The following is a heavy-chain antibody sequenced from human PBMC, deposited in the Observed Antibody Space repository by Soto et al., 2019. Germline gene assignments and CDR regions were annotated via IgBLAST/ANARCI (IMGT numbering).Heavy chain of an antibody. CDR1: GFTFSSYW. CDR3: ARELVGNFIYYYYYGMDV. CDR2: IKQDGSEK. V-gene: IGHV3-7*01. D-gene: IGHD2-21*01. Sequence: GGSLRLSCAASGFTFSSYWMSWVRQAPGKGLEWVANIKQDGSEKYYVDSVKGRFTISRDNAKNSLYLQMNSLRAEDTAVYYCARELVGNFIYYYYYGMDVWGQGTTVTVSS. J-gene: IGHJ6*02.